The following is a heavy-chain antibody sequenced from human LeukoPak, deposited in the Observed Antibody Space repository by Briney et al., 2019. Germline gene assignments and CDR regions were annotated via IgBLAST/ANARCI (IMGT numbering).Heavy chain of an antibody. CDR1: GFTFSSYA. J-gene: IGHJ6*03. D-gene: IGHD7-27*01. CDR3: STALGTPRYYYCSMDV. Sequence: GGSLRLSCAASGFTFSSYAMSWVRQAPGKGLEWVSAISASGGSTYYADSVKGRFTISRDNSETTLYLELHSLCAEDTAVYSCSTALGTPRYYYCSMDVWGKGTTVTVSS. V-gene: IGHV3-23*01. CDR2: ISASGGST.